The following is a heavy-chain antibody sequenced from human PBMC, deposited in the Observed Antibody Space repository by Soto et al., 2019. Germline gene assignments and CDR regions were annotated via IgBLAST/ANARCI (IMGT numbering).Heavy chain of an antibody. CDR1: GLTFSSYS. CDR3: ARLYGRSAFDI. J-gene: IGHJ3*02. Sequence: VQLVESGGGVVQPGRSLRLSCAASGLTFSSYSMYWVRQAPGKGLEWVAVISYDGNNKYYADSVKGRFTISRDNSKNTLYLQMNSLRADDTAVYYCARLYGRSAFDIWGQGTMVTVSS. CDR2: ISYDGNNK. V-gene: IGHV3-30*03. D-gene: IGHD4-17*01.